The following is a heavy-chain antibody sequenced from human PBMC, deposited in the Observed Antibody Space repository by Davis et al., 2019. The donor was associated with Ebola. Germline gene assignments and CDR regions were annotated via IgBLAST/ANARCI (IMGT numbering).Heavy chain of an antibody. V-gene: IGHV4-59*08. CDR1: GGSISSYY. D-gene: IGHD3-3*01. J-gene: IGHJ6*02. Sequence: SETLSLTCIVSGGSISSYYWSWIRQPPGKGLEWIGYIYYSGSTNYNPSLKSRVTISVDTSKNQFSLKLSSVTAADTAVYYCARLRYDLHGMDVWGQGTTVTVSS. CDR2: IYYSGST. CDR3: ARLRYDLHGMDV.